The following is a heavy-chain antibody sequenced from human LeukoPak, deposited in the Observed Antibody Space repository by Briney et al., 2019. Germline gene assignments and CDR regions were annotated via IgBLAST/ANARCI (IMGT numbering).Heavy chain of an antibody. J-gene: IGHJ4*02. D-gene: IGHD2-15*01. V-gene: IGHV3-48*03. CDR3: ARESGYWPFFDY. Sequence: GGSLRLSCAASGFTFSSYAMSWVRQAPGKGLEWVSYISSSGSTIYYADSVKGRFTISRDNAKNSLYLQMNSLRAEDTAVYYCARESGYWPFFDYWGQGTLVTVPS. CDR2: ISSSGSTI. CDR1: GFTFSSYA.